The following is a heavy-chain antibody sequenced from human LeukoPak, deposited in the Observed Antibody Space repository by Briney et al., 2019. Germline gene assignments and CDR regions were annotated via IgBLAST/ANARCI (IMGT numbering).Heavy chain of an antibody. J-gene: IGHJ4*02. CDR2: ISAYNGNT. CDR3: ARDTGIVGATTLDY. Sequence: ASVKVSCKASGYTFTSYGISWVRQAPGQGLEWMGWISAYNGNTNYAQKLQGRVTMTTDTSTSTAYMELRSLRSDDTAVYYCARDTGIVGATTLDYWGQGTPVTVSS. V-gene: IGHV1-18*01. CDR1: GYTFTSYG. D-gene: IGHD1-26*01.